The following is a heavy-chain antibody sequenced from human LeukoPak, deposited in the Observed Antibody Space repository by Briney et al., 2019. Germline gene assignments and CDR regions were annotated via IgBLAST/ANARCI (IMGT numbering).Heavy chain of an antibody. CDR3: AKGTSPYYDILTGYSNIYAFDI. CDR2: IYHSGST. Sequence: SETLSLTCAVSGGSISSGGYSWSWIRQPPGKGLEWIGYIYHSGSTYYNPSLKSRVTISVDRSKNQFSLKLSSVTAADTAVYYCAKGTSPYYDILTGYSNIYAFDIWGQGTMVTVSS. CDR1: GGSISSGGYS. V-gene: IGHV4-30-2*01. J-gene: IGHJ3*02. D-gene: IGHD3-9*01.